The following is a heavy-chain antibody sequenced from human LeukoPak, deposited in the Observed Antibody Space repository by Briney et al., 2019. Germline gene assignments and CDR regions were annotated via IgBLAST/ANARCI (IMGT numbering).Heavy chain of an antibody. Sequence: PGGSLRPSCAASGFTFSSYWMHWVRQAPGKGLVWISRINSDGSSTSYADSVKGRFTISRDNAKNTLYLQMNSLRAEDTAVYYCARMYSSGWYDYWGQGTLVTVSS. CDR3: ARMYSSGWYDY. CDR2: INSDGSST. J-gene: IGHJ4*02. D-gene: IGHD6-19*01. V-gene: IGHV3-74*01. CDR1: GFTFSSYW.